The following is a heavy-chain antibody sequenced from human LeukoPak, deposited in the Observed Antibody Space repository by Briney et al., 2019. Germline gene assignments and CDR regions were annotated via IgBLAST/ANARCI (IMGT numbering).Heavy chain of an antibody. CDR3: AGLPRYYDILRRFDY. J-gene: IGHJ4*02. D-gene: IGHD3-9*01. CDR2: INHSGST. V-gene: IGHV4-34*01. Sequence: SETLSLTCAVYGGSFSGYYWSWIRQPPGKGLEWIGEINHSGSTNYNPSLKSRVTISVDTSKNQFSLKLSSVTAADTAVYYCAGLPRYYDILRRFDYWGQGTLVTVSS. CDR1: GGSFSGYY.